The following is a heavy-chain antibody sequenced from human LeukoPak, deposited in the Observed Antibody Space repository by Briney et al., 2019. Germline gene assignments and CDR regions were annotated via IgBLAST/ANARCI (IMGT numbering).Heavy chain of an antibody. CDR1: GGSISSGGYY. D-gene: IGHD6-13*01. CDR2: IYYSGST. V-gene: IGHV4-31*03. CDR3: ARAAAAGLYNWFDP. J-gene: IGHJ5*02. Sequence: ASETLSLTCTVSGGSISSGGYYWSWIRQHPGKGLEWIGYIYYSGSTYYNPSLKSRVTISVDTPKNQFSLKLSSVTAADTAVYYCARAAAAGLYNWFDPWGQGTLVTVSS.